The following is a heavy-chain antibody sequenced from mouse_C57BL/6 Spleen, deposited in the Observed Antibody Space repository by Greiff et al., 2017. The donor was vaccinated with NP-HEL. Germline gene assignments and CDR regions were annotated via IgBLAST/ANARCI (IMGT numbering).Heavy chain of an antibody. V-gene: IGHV5-9-1*02. D-gene: IGHD1-1*01. Sequence: EVMLVESGEGLVKPGGSLKLSCAASGFTFSSYAMSWVRQTPEKRLEWVAYISSGGDYIYYADTVKGRFTISRDNARNTLYLQMSSLKSEDTAMYYCTRSGLLRYPAWFAYWGQGTLVTVSA. CDR2: ISSGGDYI. CDR3: TRSGLLRYPAWFAY. J-gene: IGHJ3*01. CDR1: GFTFSSYA.